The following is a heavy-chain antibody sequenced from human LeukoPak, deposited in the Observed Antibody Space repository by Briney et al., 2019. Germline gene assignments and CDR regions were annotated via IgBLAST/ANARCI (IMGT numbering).Heavy chain of an antibody. Sequence: GGSLRLSCAASGFTFSSYEMNWVRQAPGKGLEWVSYISSSGSTIYYADSVKGRFTISRDNSKNTLYLQMNSLRAEDTAVYYCARDPNPIVLNAFDIWGQGTMVTVSS. D-gene: IGHD2-8*01. CDR2: ISSSGSTI. CDR3: ARDPNPIVLNAFDI. V-gene: IGHV3-48*03. CDR1: GFTFSSYE. J-gene: IGHJ3*02.